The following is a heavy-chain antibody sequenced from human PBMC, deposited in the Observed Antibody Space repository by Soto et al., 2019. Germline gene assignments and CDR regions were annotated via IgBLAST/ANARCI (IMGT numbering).Heavy chain of an antibody. D-gene: IGHD5-12*01. J-gene: IGHJ4*02. Sequence: QVQLVQSGAEVKKPGASVKVSCRASGYTFSSSPLHWVRQAPGQRPEWMGWINTANDDTKYSQKFQDRATLTRDTSASTAYMEVSSLTPEDTAVYYCARDEGVASGNWGQGTLVTVSS. CDR3: ARDEGVASGN. CDR2: INTANDDT. CDR1: GYTFSSSP. V-gene: IGHV1-3*04.